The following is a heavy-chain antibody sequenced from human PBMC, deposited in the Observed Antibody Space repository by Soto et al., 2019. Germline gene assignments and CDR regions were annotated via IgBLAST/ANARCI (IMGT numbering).Heavy chain of an antibody. D-gene: IGHD3-3*02. CDR2: IIPILGIA. Sequence: ASVKLSCMESGGTFSIYTSSWVRQAPGQGLEWMGRIIPILGIANYAQKFQGRVTITADKSTSTAYMELSSLRSEDTAVYYCARAFKGVSYDLTYFDYWGQGTLVTVSS. CDR3: ARAFKGVSYDLTYFDY. J-gene: IGHJ4*02. V-gene: IGHV1-69*02. CDR1: GGTFSIYT.